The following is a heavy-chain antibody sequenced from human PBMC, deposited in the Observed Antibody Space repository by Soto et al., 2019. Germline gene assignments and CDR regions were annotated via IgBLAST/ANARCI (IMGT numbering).Heavy chain of an antibody. CDR2: ISAYNGNT. J-gene: IGHJ5*02. Sequence: ASVKVACKASGYTFTIYGSSWVRQDPGQGLEWMGWISAYNGNTNYAQKLQGRVTMTTDTSTSTAYMELRSLRSDDTAVYYCARTSIAARGWFDPWSQGTLVTVSS. CDR3: ARTSIAARGWFDP. CDR1: GYTFTIYG. V-gene: IGHV1-18*01. D-gene: IGHD6-6*01.